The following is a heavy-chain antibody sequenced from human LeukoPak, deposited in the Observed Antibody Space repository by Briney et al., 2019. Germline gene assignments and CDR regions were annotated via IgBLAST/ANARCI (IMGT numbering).Heavy chain of an antibody. CDR2: IWYDGSNK. Sequence: GGSLRLSCAASGFTFSSYGMHWVRQAPGKGLEWVAVIWYDGSNKYYADSVKGRFTISRDNSKNTLYLQMNSLRAEDTAVYYCARVLDNSSSRYQSLKYWGQGTLVTVSS. CDR3: ARVLDNSSSRYQSLKY. D-gene: IGHD2/OR15-2a*01. CDR1: GFTFSSYG. J-gene: IGHJ4*02. V-gene: IGHV3-33*01.